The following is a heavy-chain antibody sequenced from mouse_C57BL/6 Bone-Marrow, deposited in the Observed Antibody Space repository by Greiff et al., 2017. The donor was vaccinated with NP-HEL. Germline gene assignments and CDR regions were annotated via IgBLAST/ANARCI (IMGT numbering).Heavy chain of an antibody. J-gene: IGHJ2*01. CDR2: INPNNGGT. V-gene: IGHV1-26*01. CDR3: ARYWDVYFDY. D-gene: IGHD4-1*01. Sequence: EVQLQQSGPELVKPGASVKISCKASGYTFTDYYMNWVKQSHGKSLEWIGDINPNNGGTSYNQKFKGKATLTVDKSSSTAYMELRSLTSEDSAVYYCARYWDVYFDYWGQGTTLTVSS. CDR1: GYTFTDYY.